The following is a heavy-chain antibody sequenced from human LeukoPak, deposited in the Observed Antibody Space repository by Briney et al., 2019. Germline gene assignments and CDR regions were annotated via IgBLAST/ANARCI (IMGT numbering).Heavy chain of an antibody. J-gene: IGHJ4*02. CDR3: ASGRGFTVTKTIYDY. D-gene: IGHD4-17*01. V-gene: IGHV3-48*03. Sequence: GSLRLSCAVSGFTFNNCEMNWVRQAPGKGLEWVSYISGSGSTISYADSVRGRFTISRDNAKNSLYLQMNSLRAEDTAVYYCASGRGFTVTKTIYDYWGQGTLVTVSS. CDR2: ISGSGSTI. CDR1: GFTFNNCE.